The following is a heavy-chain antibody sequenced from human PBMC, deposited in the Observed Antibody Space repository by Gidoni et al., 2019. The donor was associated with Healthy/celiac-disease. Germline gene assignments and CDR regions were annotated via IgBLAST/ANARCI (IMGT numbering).Heavy chain of an antibody. CDR2: IYYSGST. D-gene: IGHD2-15*01. Sequence: QVQLQESGPGLVKPSQTLSLTCTVSVGSISSGDYYWSWIRQPPGKGLEWIGYIYYSGSTYYNPSIKSRVTISVDTSKNQFSLKLSSVTAADTAVYYCARMDGGTPYWYFDLWGRGTLVTVSS. V-gene: IGHV4-30-4*01. J-gene: IGHJ2*01. CDR3: ARMDGGTPYWYFDL. CDR1: VGSISSGDYY.